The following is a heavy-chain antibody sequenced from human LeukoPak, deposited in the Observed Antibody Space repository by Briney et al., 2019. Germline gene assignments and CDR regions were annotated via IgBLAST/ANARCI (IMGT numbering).Heavy chain of an antibody. CDR3: ARLTTTVTTPFDY. Sequence: GGSLRLSSAASGFTFSIYNMNWVRQAPGKGLEWVSYISSSSSYIYYADSAKGRFTISRDNAKNSLYLQMNSLRAEDTVVYYCARLTTTVTTPFDYWGQGTLVTVSS. CDR1: GFTFSIYN. D-gene: IGHD4-17*01. CDR2: ISSSSSYI. V-gene: IGHV3-21*01. J-gene: IGHJ4*02.